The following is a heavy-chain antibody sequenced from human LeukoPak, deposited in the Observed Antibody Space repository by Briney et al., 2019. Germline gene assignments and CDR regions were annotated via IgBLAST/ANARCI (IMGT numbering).Heavy chain of an antibody. CDR3: ARRGVSFLDY. D-gene: IGHD6-13*01. V-gene: IGHV4-39*01. J-gene: IGHJ4*02. CDR1: GASISSSSYY. CDR2: IYYSGST. Sequence: PSETLSLTCTVSGASISSSSYYWGWLRQPPGKGLEWIGSIYYSGSTYYNPSLKSRVTISVDTSKNQFSLKLSSVTAADTAVYYCARRGVSFLDYWGQGTLVTVSS.